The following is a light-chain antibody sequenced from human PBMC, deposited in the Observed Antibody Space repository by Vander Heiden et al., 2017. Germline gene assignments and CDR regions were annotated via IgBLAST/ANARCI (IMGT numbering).Light chain of an antibody. CDR2: GKS. V-gene: IGLV1-40*01. CDR1: RSNIGAGFD. J-gene: IGLJ3*02. CDR3: QSYDSSLSAWV. Sequence: QSVLTQPPSVSGAPGHRVTISCTGRRSNIGAGFDVHWYQQLPGAAPKLLIYGKSNRPSGVPDRFSDSKSDTSASLAITGLQAEDEADYYCQSYDSSLSAWVFGGGTKLTV.